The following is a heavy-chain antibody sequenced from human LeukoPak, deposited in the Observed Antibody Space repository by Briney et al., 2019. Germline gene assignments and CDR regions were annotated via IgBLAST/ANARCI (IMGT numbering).Heavy chain of an antibody. J-gene: IGHJ4*02. V-gene: IGHV1-18*01. CDR1: DYTFSNYG. Sequence: ASVKVSCKTSDYTFSNYGISWVRQAPGQGLEWMGWISTSNGAISYAQNFQDRVTMTTDTSTSTAYMELRSLRSDDTAVYYCARGNPRSLLPYYFDYWGQGTLVTVSS. CDR3: ARGNPRSLLPYYFDY. CDR2: ISTSNGAI. D-gene: IGHD3-3*01.